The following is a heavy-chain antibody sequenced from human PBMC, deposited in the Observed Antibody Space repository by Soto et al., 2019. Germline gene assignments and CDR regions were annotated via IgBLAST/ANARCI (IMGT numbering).Heavy chain of an antibody. Sequence: GGSLRLSCEASGFIFSTTDMSWVRQAPGKGLEWVSTIYGDGRTTYYADSVRGRFSISRDNSKNMVYLQMDSLRVDDTAIYYCVKNSGWFNSWGQGSLVTVSS. CDR3: VKNSGWFNS. D-gene: IGHD3-10*01. V-gene: IGHV3-23*01. J-gene: IGHJ5*01. CDR2: IYGDGRTT. CDR1: GFIFSTTD.